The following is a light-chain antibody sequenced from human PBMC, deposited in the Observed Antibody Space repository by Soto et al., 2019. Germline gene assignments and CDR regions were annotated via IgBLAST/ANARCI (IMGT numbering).Light chain of an antibody. Sequence: IVMTHSPATLSLSPWYRSTLSCRASQTIDNTLAWYQRKPGQAPRLLIYDASTRATGVPARFSGSGSGTDFTLTISSLQSEDFAVYYCQHYNYWPYTFGQGTKVDNK. V-gene: IGKV3-15*01. CDR2: DAS. CDR1: QTIDNT. J-gene: IGKJ2*01. CDR3: QHYNYWPYT.